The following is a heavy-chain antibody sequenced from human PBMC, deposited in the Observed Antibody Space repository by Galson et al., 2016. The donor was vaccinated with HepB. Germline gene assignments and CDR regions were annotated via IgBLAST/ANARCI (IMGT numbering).Heavy chain of an antibody. V-gene: IGHV3-30*18. J-gene: IGHJ4*02. Sequence: SLRLSCAASGFTFSSYGMPWVRQAPGKGLEWMAVISNGGLKRTYADSVKGRFTISRDNSKNNVYLQLNSLRVDDTAVYYCAKGGKYSEFDWGQGTLVTVS. D-gene: IGHD2-21*01. CDR3: AKGGKYSEFD. CDR1: GFTFSSYG. CDR2: ISNGGLKR.